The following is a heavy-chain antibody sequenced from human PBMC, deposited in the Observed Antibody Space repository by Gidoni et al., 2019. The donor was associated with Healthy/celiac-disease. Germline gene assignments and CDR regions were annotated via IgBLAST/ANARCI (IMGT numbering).Heavy chain of an antibody. CDR1: GYTFTGYY. CDR2: INPNSGGT. CDR3: ASLGARGVRYYYYMDV. J-gene: IGHJ6*03. Sequence: QVQLVQSGAEVKKPGASVKVSCKASGYTFTGYYMHWVRQAPGQGLEWMGWINPNSGGTNYAQKVQGRFTMTRDTSISTAYMELSRLRSDDTAVYYCASLGARGVRYYYYMDVWGKGTTVTVSS. V-gene: IGHV1-2*02. D-gene: IGHD3-10*01.